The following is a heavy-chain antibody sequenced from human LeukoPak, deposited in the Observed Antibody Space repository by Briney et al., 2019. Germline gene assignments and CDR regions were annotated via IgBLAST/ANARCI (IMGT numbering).Heavy chain of an antibody. CDR2: IYSGGST. Sequence: GGSLRLSCAASGFTVSSNYMSWVRQAPGKGLEWVSVIYSGGSTYYADSVKGRFTISRDNSKNSLYLQMNSLRAEDTAVYYCARFSLGSGYDYWGQGTLVTVSS. CDR3: ARFSLGSGYDY. V-gene: IGHV3-66*01. CDR1: GFTVSSNY. J-gene: IGHJ4*02. D-gene: IGHD3-10*01.